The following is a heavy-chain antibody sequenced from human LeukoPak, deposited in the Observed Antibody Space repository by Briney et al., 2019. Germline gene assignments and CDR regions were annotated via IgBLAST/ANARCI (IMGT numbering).Heavy chain of an antibody. CDR2: IKSKTDGGTT. Sequence: PGGSLRLSCAASGFTFSNAWMSWVRQAPGKGLDWVGRIKSKTDGGTTDYAAPVKGRFTISRDDSKNTLYLQMNSLKTEDTAVYYCTTGYCSGGSCYIPFGLDYWGQGTLVTVSS. CDR3: TTGYCSGGSCYIPFGLDY. V-gene: IGHV3-15*01. CDR1: GFTFSNAW. J-gene: IGHJ4*02. D-gene: IGHD2-15*01.